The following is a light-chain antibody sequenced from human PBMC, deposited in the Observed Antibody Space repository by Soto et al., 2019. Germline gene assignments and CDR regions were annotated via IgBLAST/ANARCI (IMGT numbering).Light chain of an antibody. CDR2: EVT. CDR1: SGDVRGYDY. Sequence: QSVLTQPASVSGYPGQSIAISCTGTSGDVRGYDYVSWYQQHPDKAPKLMIYEVTKRPSWVSNRFSGSKSGNTASLTISGLQPEDEADYYCSSHTSGSTRVFGSGTKVTVL. CDR3: SSHTSGSTRV. V-gene: IGLV2-14*01. J-gene: IGLJ1*01.